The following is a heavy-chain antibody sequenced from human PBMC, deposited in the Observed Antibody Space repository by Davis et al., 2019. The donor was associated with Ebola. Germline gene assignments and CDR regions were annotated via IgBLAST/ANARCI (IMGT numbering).Heavy chain of an antibody. Sequence: AASVKVSCKASGYTFTSYDINWVRQATGQGLEWMGWMNPSSGNTGYAQKFQGRVTMTRNTSISTAYMELSSLRSEDTAVYYCARGGIAAQTAHYYYGMDVWGQGTTVTVSS. D-gene: IGHD6-6*01. V-gene: IGHV1-8*01. J-gene: IGHJ6*02. CDR1: GYTFTSYD. CDR3: ARGGIAAQTAHYYYGMDV. CDR2: MNPSSGNT.